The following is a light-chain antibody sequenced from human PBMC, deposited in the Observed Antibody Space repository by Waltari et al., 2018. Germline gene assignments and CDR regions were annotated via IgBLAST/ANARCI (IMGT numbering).Light chain of an antibody. J-gene: IGLJ3*02. Sequence: QAVLTQPSSLSASPGASASLTCTLRSGIDVGTYRIYWYQQKPGSPPHYLLRYRSDADKQQGSGGPSRFSGSKDASANAGILLISVLQSDDEADYYCMIWDSSAWVFGGGTKLTVL. CDR1: SGIDVGTYR. V-gene: IGLV5-45*03. CDR3: MIWDSSAWV. CDR2: YRSDADK.